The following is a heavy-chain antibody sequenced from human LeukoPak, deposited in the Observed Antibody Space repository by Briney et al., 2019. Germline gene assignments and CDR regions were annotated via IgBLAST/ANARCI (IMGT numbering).Heavy chain of an antibody. V-gene: IGHV6-1*01. CDR2: TYYRSQWYT. Sequence: SQTLSLTCAISGDSVSSSTATWNWIRQSPSRGLEWLGRTYYRSQWYTDYAVAVESRMTVNPDTSKNQFSLHLNSVTPGDTAVYYCARGGTGATVSFDYWGQGTLVTVSS. CDR3: ARGGTGATVSFDY. CDR1: GDSVSSSTAT. D-gene: IGHD1-1*01. J-gene: IGHJ4*02.